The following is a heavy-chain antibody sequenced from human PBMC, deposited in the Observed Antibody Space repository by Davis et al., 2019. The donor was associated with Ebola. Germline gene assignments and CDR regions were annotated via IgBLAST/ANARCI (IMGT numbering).Heavy chain of an antibody. J-gene: IGHJ5*02. D-gene: IGHD5-12*01. CDR2: IIPMFGAA. CDR3: AREIGKVATIGLLGFDP. Sequence: SVKVSCKASGGTFSSYAISWVRQAPGQGLEWMGGIIPMFGAADYAQKVQGRVTITADASTSTVYMELSSLRSEDTGLYFCAREIGKVATIGLLGFDPWGQGTLVTVSS. CDR1: GGTFSSYA. V-gene: IGHV1-69*13.